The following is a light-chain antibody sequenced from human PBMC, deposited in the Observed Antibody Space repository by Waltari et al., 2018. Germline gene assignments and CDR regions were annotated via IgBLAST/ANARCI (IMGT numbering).Light chain of an antibody. CDR3: SSYTSSGVV. J-gene: IGLJ2*01. CDR1: GSDVGGYDY. Sequence: QSALTQPASVSVSPGQAIIISCTGPGSDVGGYDYVSWYQQYPGKAPRLIIYDVYNRPSGVSKRFSGSKSDNTASLTISGLQAEDESVYYCSSYTSSGVVFGGGTKLTVL. V-gene: IGLV2-14*01. CDR2: DVY.